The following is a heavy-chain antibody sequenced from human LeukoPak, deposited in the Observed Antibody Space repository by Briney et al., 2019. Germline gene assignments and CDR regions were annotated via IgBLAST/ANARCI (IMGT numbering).Heavy chain of an antibody. Sequence: ASVKVSCKASGYTFTSYDINWVRQATGQGLEWMGWMSPNSGNTGYAQKFQGRVTMTRNTSISTAYMELSSLRSEDTAVYYCARVGISYYDILTGHGGWFDPWGQGTLATVSS. V-gene: IGHV1-8*01. CDR2: MSPNSGNT. CDR1: GYTFTSYD. J-gene: IGHJ5*02. CDR3: ARVGISYYDILTGHGGWFDP. D-gene: IGHD3-9*01.